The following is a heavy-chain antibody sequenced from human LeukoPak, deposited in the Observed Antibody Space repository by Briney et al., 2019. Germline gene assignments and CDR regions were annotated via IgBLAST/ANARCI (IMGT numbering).Heavy chain of an antibody. D-gene: IGHD4-17*01. Sequence: ASVKVSSKASGYTFTGYYVHWVRQAPGQGLEWMGWINPNSGATNYAQKFQGRVTMTRDTSISTAYMELSRLISDDTAVYHCARVALNTVTEHLFDPWGQGTLVTVSS. CDR2: INPNSGAT. CDR1: GYTFTGYY. J-gene: IGHJ5*01. CDR3: ARVALNTVTEHLFDP. V-gene: IGHV1-2*02.